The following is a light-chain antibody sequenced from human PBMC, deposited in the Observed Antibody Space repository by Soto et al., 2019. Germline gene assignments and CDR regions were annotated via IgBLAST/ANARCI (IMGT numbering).Light chain of an antibody. J-gene: IGLJ2*01. CDR3: SSYTSSSSVV. Sequence: QSALTQPASLSGSPGQSITLSCTGTSSDVGGYNYVSWYQQHPGKAPKLMIYEVSNRPSGVSNRFSGSKSGNTASLTISGRQAEDEADYYCSSYTSSSSVVFGGGTKLTVL. CDR2: EVS. CDR1: SSDVGGYNY. V-gene: IGLV2-14*01.